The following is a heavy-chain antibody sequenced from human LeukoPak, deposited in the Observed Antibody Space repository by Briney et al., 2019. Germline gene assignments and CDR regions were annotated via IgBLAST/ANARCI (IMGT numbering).Heavy chain of an antibody. CDR3: ARDQAAAGTGSSDY. Sequence: PGGSLRLSCAASGFSFDDYAMSWVRQAPGKTLEWVSGIDWNGGSTGYADSVKGRFTISRDNAKNSLYLQMHSLRAEDTALYYCARDQAAAGTGSSDYWGQGTLVTVSS. CDR1: GFSFDDYA. D-gene: IGHD6-13*01. CDR2: IDWNGGST. V-gene: IGHV3-20*04. J-gene: IGHJ4*02.